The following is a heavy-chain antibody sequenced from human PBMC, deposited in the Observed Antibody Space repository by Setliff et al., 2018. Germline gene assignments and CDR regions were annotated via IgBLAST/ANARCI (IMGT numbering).Heavy chain of an antibody. CDR2: SSAYNGKT. V-gene: IGHV1-18*01. J-gene: IGHJ5*02. CDR1: GYTFTSYG. CDR3: ARSPAVLGIVYLDP. Sequence: ASVKVSCKSSGYTFTSYGISWMRQAPGQGLEWMGWSSAYNGKTQYAQKFQGRVTMTTDTSTSTAYMELDSLRSEDTAVYYCARSPAVLGIVYLDPWGQGTLVTVSS. D-gene: IGHD2-15*01.